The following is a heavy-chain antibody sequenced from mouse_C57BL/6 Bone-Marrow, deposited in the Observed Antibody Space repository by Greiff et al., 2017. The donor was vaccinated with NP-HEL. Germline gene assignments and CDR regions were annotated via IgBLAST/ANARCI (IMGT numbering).Heavy chain of an antibody. J-gene: IGHJ1*03. D-gene: IGHD1-1*01. Sequence: EVQLQQSGPELVKPGASVKISCKASGYTFTDYYMNWVKQSHGKSLEWIGDINPNNGGTSYNQKFKGKATLTVDKYSSTAYIELRSLSSEDSAVYYCALGVYYYGSRWTWYFDVWGTGTTVTVSS. CDR3: ALGVYYYGSRWTWYFDV. CDR2: INPNNGGT. V-gene: IGHV1-26*01. CDR1: GYTFTDYY.